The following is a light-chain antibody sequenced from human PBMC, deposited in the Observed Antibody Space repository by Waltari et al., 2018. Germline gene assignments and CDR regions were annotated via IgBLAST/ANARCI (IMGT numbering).Light chain of an antibody. CDR3: CAFAGYGVYV. CDR2: EVS. Sequence: WYHHHPGGAPKLLIYEVSKRPSGVSSRFSGSNSGKTASLTISGLQAEDEGDYYCCAFAGYGVYVFGSGTHVAVL. J-gene: IGLJ1*01. V-gene: IGLV2-23*02.